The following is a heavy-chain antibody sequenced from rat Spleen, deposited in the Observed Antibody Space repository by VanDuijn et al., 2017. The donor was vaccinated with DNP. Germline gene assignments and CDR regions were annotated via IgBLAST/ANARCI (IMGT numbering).Heavy chain of an antibody. CDR2: IIYDGSRT. J-gene: IGHJ3*01. CDR1: GFTFSDYN. V-gene: IGHV5S10*01. CDR3: ATQGQLGITWFAY. Sequence: EVQLVESGGGLVQPGRSLKLPCAASGFTFSDYNMAWLRHAPKKGLEWVATIIYDGSRTYYRDSVKGRFTISRDNAKSTLYLQMDSLRSEDTATYYCATQGQLGITWFAYWGQGTLVTVSS. D-gene: IGHD1-10*01.